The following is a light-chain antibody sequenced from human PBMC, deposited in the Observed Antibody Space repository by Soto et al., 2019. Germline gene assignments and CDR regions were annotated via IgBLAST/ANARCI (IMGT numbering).Light chain of an antibody. V-gene: IGKV1-5*01. J-gene: IGKJ1*01. CDR3: QQYNSHRT. CDR2: DAS. CDR1: QSISSW. Sequence: DIQMTQSPSTLSASVGDRVTITCRASQSISSWLAWYQQKPGKAPKLLIYDASSLESGVPSRFSGSGSGTEFPLTNSSLQADEFATYYCQQYNSHRTFGQGTKVEIK.